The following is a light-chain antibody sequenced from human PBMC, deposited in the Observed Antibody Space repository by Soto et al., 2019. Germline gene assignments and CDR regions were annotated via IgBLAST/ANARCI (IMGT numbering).Light chain of an antibody. V-gene: IGKV3-20*01. CDR3: EQYGGSPPVT. CDR2: SAS. CDR1: QSFSSSN. J-gene: IGKJ4*01. Sequence: EVVLTQSPGTLSLSPGERATLSCRASQSFSSSNLAWYQHKPGQPPKLIVYSASRRATGIPDRFSGSGSGTDFALAISRLEPEDFALDYCEQYGGSPPVTFGGGTKVDIK.